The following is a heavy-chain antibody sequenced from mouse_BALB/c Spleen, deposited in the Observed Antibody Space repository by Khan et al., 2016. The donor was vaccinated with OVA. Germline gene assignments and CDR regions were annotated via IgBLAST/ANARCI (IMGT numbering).Heavy chain of an antibody. D-gene: IGHD1-2*01. CDR2: ISDLAYTI. J-gene: IGHJ3*01. CDR3: VRGGGTAPFAY. Sequence: EVELVESGGGLVQPGGSRKLSCAASGFTFSDYGMAWVRQAPGKGPEWVAFISDLAYTIYYADTVTGRFTISSENAKKILYLEMSSRRSEDTAMDYCVRGGGTAPFAYWGLGTLVTVSA. CDR1: GFTFSDYG. V-gene: IGHV5-15*02.